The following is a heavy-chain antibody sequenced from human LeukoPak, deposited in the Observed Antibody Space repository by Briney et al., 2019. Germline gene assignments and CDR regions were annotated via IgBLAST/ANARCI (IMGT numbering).Heavy chain of an antibody. CDR1: GFTFSSYA. CDR2: ISYDGSNK. V-gene: IGHV3-30*04. J-gene: IGHJ6*03. Sequence: GGSLRLSCAASGFTFSSYAMHWVRQAPGKGLEWVAVISYDGSNKYYADSMKGRFTISRDNSKNTLYLQMNSLRAEDTAVYYCATSAGDYRAGHYYYMGVWGKGTSVTVSS. CDR3: ATSAGDYRAGHYYYMGV. D-gene: IGHD4-11*01.